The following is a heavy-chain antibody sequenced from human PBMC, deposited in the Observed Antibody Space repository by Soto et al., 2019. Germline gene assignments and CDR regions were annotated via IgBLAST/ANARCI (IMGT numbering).Heavy chain of an antibody. CDR2: IYPGDSDT. Sequence: GEALKISCKGSGYTFSNCWIGWVRQMPGKGLEWMGIIYPGDSDTKYSPSFEGHVTISADKSITTAYLQWSSLKASDTAMYYCARQYCSNGIYYRHFYXWGQGTQVTVSX. CDR3: ARQYCSNGIYYRHFYX. CDR1: GYTFSNCW. J-gene: IGHJ4*02. V-gene: IGHV5-51*01. D-gene: IGHD2-8*01.